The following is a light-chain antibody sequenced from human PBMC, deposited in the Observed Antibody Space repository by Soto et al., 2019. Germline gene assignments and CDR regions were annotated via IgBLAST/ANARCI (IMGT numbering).Light chain of an antibody. CDR1: QGISSY. CDR3: QQLNSYPLFT. V-gene: IGKV1-9*01. J-gene: IGKJ3*01. CDR2: AAS. Sequence: DIQLTQSPSFLSASVGDRVTITCRASQGISSYLAWYQQKPGKAPKLLIYAASTLQSGVPSRFSGSGSGTEFNLTISSLQPEYFATYYCQQLNSYPLFTFGPGTKVDIK.